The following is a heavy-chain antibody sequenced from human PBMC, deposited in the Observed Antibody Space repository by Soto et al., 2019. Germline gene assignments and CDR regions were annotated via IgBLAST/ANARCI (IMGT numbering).Heavy chain of an antibody. CDR2: IYYSGST. D-gene: IGHD2-21*02. CDR3: ARAMVTVVTLAAGRNYYYGMDV. Sequence: SETLSLTCTVSGGSISSYYWSWIRQPPGKGLEWIGYIYYSGSTNYNPSLKSRVTISVDTSKNQFSLKLSSVTAADTAVYYCARAMVTVVTLAAGRNYYYGMDVWGQGTTVTVSS. CDR1: GGSISSYY. J-gene: IGHJ6*02. V-gene: IGHV4-59*01.